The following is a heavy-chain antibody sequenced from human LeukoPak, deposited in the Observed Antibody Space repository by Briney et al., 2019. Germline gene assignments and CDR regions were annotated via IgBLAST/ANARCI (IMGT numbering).Heavy chain of an antibody. Sequence: GGSLRLSCAASGFTFGNYWMNWVRQAPGKGLEWVANIKEDGSEKYYVDSVKGRFTISRDNAKNSLYLQMNSLRAEDTAVYYCAREGVPKWSGGYYYYYMDVWGKGTTVTVSS. V-gene: IGHV3-7*01. CDR3: AREGVPKWSGGYYYYYMDV. D-gene: IGHD2-15*01. J-gene: IGHJ6*03. CDR2: IKEDGSEK. CDR1: GFTFGNYW.